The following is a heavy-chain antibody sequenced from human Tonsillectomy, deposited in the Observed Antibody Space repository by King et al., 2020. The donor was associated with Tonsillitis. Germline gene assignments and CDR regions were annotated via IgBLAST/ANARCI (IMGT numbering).Heavy chain of an antibody. CDR1: GYSISSGYY. J-gene: IGHJ6*02. Sequence: VQLQESGPGLVKPSETLSLTCAVSGYSISSGYYWGWIRQPPGKGLEWIGSIYHSGSTYYNPSLKSRVTISVDTSKNQFSLKLSPVTAADTAVYYCARGGGYGYGYYYGMDVWGQGTTVTVSS. D-gene: IGHD5-18*01. CDR2: IYHSGST. CDR3: ARGGGYGYGYYYGMDV. V-gene: IGHV4-38-2*01.